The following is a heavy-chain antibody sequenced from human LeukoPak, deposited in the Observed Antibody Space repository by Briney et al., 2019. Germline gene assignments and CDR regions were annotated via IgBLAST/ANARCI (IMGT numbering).Heavy chain of an antibody. CDR3: ARVYADSFYYGMDV. V-gene: IGHV4-59*12. D-gene: IGHD5-18*01. CDR2: MYYSGST. J-gene: IGHJ6*02. Sequence: KPSETLSLTCTVSGGSISSYSWSWIRQPPGKGVEWIGYMYYSGSTTYSPSFKSRVTISVDTSKNQFSLKLSSVTAADTAVYYCARVYADSFYYGMDVWGQGTTVTVSS. CDR1: GGSISSYS.